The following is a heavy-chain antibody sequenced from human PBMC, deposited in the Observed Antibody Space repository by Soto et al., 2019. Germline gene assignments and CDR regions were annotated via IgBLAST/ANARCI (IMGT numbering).Heavy chain of an antibody. V-gene: IGHV5-10-1*01. J-gene: IGHJ3*02. CDR1: GYSFTSYW. CDR2: IDPSDSYT. CDR3: ARHPIVVVPAATKRDAFDI. D-gene: IGHD2-2*01. Sequence: GESLKISCKGSGYSFTSYWISWVRQMPGKGLEWMGRIDPSDSYTNYSPSFQGHVTISADKSISTAYLQWSSLKASDTAMYYCARHPIVVVPAATKRDAFDIWGQGTMVTVSS.